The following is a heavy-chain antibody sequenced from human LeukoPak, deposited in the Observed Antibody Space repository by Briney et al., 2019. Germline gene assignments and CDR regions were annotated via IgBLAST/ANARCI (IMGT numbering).Heavy chain of an antibody. CDR1: GFTFDSYA. J-gene: IGHJ6*03. CDR3: AKYGVDCSSTSCYPLNYMDV. CDR2: ISGGGGIT. D-gene: IGHD2-2*01. Sequence: TGGSLRLSCAASGFTFDSYAMTWVRQAPGKWREWVSSISGGGGITNYAGSVKGRFTISRDNSKYTLFLQMNSLRAEATAVYYCAKYGVDCSSTSCYPLNYMDVWGKGTTVTVSS. V-gene: IGHV3-23*01.